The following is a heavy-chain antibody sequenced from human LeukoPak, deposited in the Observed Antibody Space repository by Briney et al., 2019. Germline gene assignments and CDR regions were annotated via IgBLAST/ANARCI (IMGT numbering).Heavy chain of an antibody. Sequence: SVKVSCKASGGTFSSYAISWVRQAPGQGLEWMGGITPIFGTANYAQKFQGRVTITADKSTSTAYMELSSLRSEDTAVYYCARGFGVDRRGYSYGYYYYYYYYMDVWGKGTTVTVSS. CDR2: ITPIFGTA. J-gene: IGHJ6*03. D-gene: IGHD5-18*01. V-gene: IGHV1-69*06. CDR1: GGTFSSYA. CDR3: ARGFGVDRRGYSYGYYYYYYYYMDV.